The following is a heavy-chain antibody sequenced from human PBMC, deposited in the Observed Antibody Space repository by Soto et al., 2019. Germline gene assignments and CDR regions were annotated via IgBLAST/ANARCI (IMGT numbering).Heavy chain of an antibody. CDR1: GFTLSNYW. CDR2: INQDGTWR. J-gene: IGHJ5*01. Sequence: EVQLAESGGGLVQPGGSLRLSCAASGFTLSNYWVTWVRQAPGKGLEWVADINQDGTWRNYVDSVKGRFTLSKDNAKNSLTRQMNSLRSEDTAVYYCTRNEGWYKLDSWGQGTLVTVSS. CDR3: TRNEGWYKLDS. D-gene: IGHD6-19*01. V-gene: IGHV3-7*01.